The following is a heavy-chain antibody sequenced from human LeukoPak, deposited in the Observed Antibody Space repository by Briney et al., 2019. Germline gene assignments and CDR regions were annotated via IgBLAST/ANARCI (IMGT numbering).Heavy chain of an antibody. CDR2: ISYDGSNK. CDR3: ATEKVGATVRVFDY. J-gene: IGHJ4*02. Sequence: GGSLRLSCAASGFTFSSYGMHWVRQAPGKGLEWVAVISYDGSNKYYADSVKGRFTISRDNSKNTLYLQMNSLRAEDTAVYYCATEKVGATVRVFDYWGQGTLVTVSS. D-gene: IGHD1-26*01. CDR1: GFTFSSYG. V-gene: IGHV3-30*03.